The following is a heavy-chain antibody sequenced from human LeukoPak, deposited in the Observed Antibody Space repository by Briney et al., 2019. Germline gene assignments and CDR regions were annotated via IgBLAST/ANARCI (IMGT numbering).Heavy chain of an antibody. V-gene: IGHV3-11*06. Sequence: GGSLRLSCASSGFTFSDYYMSWIRPAPGKGLEWVSHISGSSTYTKYADSVKGRFTISRDNANNSLYLQMNSLTAEDTAVYYCAREDDDWGPNTLDVWGQGTVVTVSS. J-gene: IGHJ3*01. D-gene: IGHD3-9*01. CDR2: ISGSSTYT. CDR3: AREDDDWGPNTLDV. CDR1: GFTFSDYY.